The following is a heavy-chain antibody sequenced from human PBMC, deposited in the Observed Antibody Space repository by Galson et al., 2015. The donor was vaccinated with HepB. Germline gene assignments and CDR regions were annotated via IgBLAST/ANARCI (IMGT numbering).Heavy chain of an antibody. CDR1: GYTFTSYG. J-gene: IGHJ3*02. D-gene: IGHD3-10*01. CDR2: ISAYNGNT. Sequence: SVKVSCKASGYTFTSYGISWVRQAPGQGLEWMGWISAYNGNTNYAQKLQGRVTMTTDTSTSTAYMELSSLRSEDTAVYYCATKSHYGSGSPLAFDIWGQGTMVTVSS. V-gene: IGHV1-18*01. CDR3: ATKSHYGSGSPLAFDI.